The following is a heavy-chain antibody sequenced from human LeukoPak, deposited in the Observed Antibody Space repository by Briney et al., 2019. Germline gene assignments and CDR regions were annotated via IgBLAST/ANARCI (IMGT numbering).Heavy chain of an antibody. Sequence: SETLSLTCAVYGGSFSGYYWSWIRQPPGKGLEWIGEINHSGSTNYNPSLKSRVTISVDTSKNQFSLKLSSVTAAGTAVYYCARDPRDMIVVLFDWYFDLWGRGTLVTVSS. J-gene: IGHJ2*01. CDR3: ARDPRDMIVVLFDWYFDL. D-gene: IGHD3-22*01. V-gene: IGHV4-34*01. CDR2: INHSGST. CDR1: GGSFSGYY.